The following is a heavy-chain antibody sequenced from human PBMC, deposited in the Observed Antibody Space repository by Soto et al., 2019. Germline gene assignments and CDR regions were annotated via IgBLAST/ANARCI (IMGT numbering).Heavy chain of an antibody. CDR3: ARATTVTSSFFYYGLDG. CDR2: IYYNGNT. CDR1: GGSISDYDYY. V-gene: IGHV4-30-4*01. Sequence: SETLSLTCTVSGGSISDYDYYWNLIRQSPGKGLEWIGHIYYNGNTYYNPSLKSRLTMSLEMSQNQFSLHLTSVIAADSAFYFCARATTVTSSFFYYGLDGWGQGTTVT. D-gene: IGHD4-17*01. J-gene: IGHJ6*02.